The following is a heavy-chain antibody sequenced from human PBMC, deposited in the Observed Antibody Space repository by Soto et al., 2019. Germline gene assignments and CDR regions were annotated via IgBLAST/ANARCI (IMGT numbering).Heavy chain of an antibody. J-gene: IGHJ4*02. CDR1: GFTFSSYA. CDR2: ISYDGSNK. V-gene: IGHV3-30-3*01. CDR3: ARDGGAAMIKYYFDY. D-gene: IGHD5-18*01. Sequence: QVQLVESGGGVVQPGRSLRLSCAASGFTFSSYAMHWVRQAPGKGLEWVAVISYDGSNKYYADSVKGRFTISRDNSKNTLYLQMNSLRGEDTAVYYCARDGGAAMIKYYFDYWGQGTLVTVSS.